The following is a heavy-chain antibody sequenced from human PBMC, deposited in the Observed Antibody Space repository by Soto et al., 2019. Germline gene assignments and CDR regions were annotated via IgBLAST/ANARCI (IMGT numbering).Heavy chain of an antibody. V-gene: IGHV3-23*01. J-gene: IGHJ4*02. CDR2: ISGSGGST. D-gene: IGHD5-18*01. CDR3: AKDLPVQRYNYGYDY. Sequence: GGSLRLSCAASGFTFSSYTMSWVRQAPGKGLEWVSSISGSGGSTYYADSVKGRFTISRDNSKNTLYVQMNSLRGEDTAVYYCAKDLPVQRYNYGYDYWGQGSLVTVSS. CDR1: GFTFSSYT.